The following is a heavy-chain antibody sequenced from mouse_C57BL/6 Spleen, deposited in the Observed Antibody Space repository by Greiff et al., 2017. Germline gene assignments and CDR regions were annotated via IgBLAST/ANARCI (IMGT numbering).Heavy chain of an antibody. J-gene: IGHJ2*01. Sequence: QVQLKQSGAELVRPGTSVKLSCKASGYTFTNYWIGWAKQRPGHGLEWIGDIYPGGGYTNYNEKFKGKATLTADKSSSTAYMQFSSLTSEDSAIYYCAREDYDGGYYFDYWGQGTTLTVSS. CDR1: GYTFTNYW. V-gene: IGHV1-63*01. D-gene: IGHD2-4*01. CDR3: AREDYDGGYYFDY. CDR2: IYPGGGYT.